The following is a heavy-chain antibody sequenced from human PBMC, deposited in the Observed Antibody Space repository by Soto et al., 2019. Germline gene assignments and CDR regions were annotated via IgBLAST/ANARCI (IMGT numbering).Heavy chain of an antibody. CDR3: ARGVPGYYARVV. CDR1: GFTFSNYW. Sequence: EVQLVESGGGLVQPGGSLGLSCAASGFTFSNYWIHWVRQGPGKGLVWVSRIKGDGATTAYADSAKGRFTVSRDNAKNIVYLQMNSLRAEDTAVYYCARGVPGYYARVVWGQGTTVTVSS. CDR2: IKGDGATT. V-gene: IGHV3-74*01. D-gene: IGHD3-16*01. J-gene: IGHJ6*02.